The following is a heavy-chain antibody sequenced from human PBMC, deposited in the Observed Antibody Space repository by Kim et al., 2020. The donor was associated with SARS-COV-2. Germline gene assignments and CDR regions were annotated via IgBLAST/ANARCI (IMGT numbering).Heavy chain of an antibody. V-gene: IGHV1-2*02. J-gene: IGHJ4*02. CDR3: ARDSDPDY. CDR2: INPNGGET. Sequence: ASVKVSCKVSGYNFNDHYIHWVRQAPGQGLEWMGWINPNGGETKYAEKFHGKASMTRDMSTNTADVELYSLSFDDTAVYYCARDSDPDYWGQGTLVTVSS. CDR1: GYNFNDHY.